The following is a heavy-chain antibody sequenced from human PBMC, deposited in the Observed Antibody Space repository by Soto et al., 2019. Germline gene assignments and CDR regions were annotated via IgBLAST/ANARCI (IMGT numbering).Heavy chain of an antibody. Sequence: PSETLSLTCTVSGGSITSYYWSWIRQPPGKGLEWIGFIDYSGSTNYNPSLKSRVTISVDTSKNQFSLKLFSVTAADTAVYYCASRPVGYCSGGRCYPYYGMDVWGQGTTVTVSS. V-gene: IGHV4-59*01. D-gene: IGHD2-15*01. CDR2: IDYSGST. J-gene: IGHJ6*02. CDR1: GGSITSYY. CDR3: ASRPVGYCSGGRCYPYYGMDV.